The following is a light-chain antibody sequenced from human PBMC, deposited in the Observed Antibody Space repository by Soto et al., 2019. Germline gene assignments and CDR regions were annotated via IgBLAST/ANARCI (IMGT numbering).Light chain of an antibody. J-gene: IGKJ1*01. V-gene: IGKV1-39*01. CDR3: QQSCSAPWT. CDR1: QSISSY. CDR2: GAS. Sequence: DIQMTQSPSSLSASVGDRVTITCRASQSISSYLNWYQQKPGKVPKLLIYGASSVQSGVPSRFSGGGSGTDFTLTISSLQPEDYAAYYCQQSCSAPWTFGQGTEVEIK.